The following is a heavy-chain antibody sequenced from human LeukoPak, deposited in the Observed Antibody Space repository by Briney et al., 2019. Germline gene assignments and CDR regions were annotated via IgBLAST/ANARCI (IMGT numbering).Heavy chain of an antibody. CDR3: ARGYYDSSGYYYFDY. V-gene: IGHV4-59*01. CDR1: GGSISSYY. Sequence: SETLSLTCTVSGGSISSYYWSWIRQPPGKGLEWIAYTYYSGSTNYNPSLKSRVTISVDTSKNQFSLKLSSVSAADTAVYYCARGYYDSSGYYYFDYWGQGTLVTVSS. J-gene: IGHJ4*02. D-gene: IGHD3-22*01. CDR2: TYYSGST.